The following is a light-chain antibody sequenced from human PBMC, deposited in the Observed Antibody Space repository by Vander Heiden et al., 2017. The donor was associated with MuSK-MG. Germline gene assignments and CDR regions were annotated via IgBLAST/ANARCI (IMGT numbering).Light chain of an antibody. V-gene: IGKV1-27*01. J-gene: IGKJ5*01. CDR1: QAISNY. CDR2: GAS. Sequence: DIQMTQSPSSLSASVGDRVTITCRASQAISNYLAWYQQKPGKVPTVLIYGASTLHSGVPSRFSGNGSGTDFTLTISSLQPEDVATYYCQKYYSDLTISFGQGTRLEIK. CDR3: QKYYSDLTIS.